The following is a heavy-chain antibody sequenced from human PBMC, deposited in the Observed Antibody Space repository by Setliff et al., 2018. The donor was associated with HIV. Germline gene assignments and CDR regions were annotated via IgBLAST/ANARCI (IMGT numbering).Heavy chain of an antibody. D-gene: IGHD2-2*01. Sequence: GESLKISCTGSGYSFTNYWNGWVRQMPGKGLEWMGIIFPGDSDTRYSPSFQGQVTISADTSISTAYLQWRSLKASDTAMYYCARQPGRAAMGRENYYYYYMDVWGKGTTVTVSS. J-gene: IGHJ6*03. CDR2: IFPGDSDT. CDR3: ARQPGRAAMGRENYYYYYMDV. CDR1: GYSFTNYW. V-gene: IGHV5-51*01.